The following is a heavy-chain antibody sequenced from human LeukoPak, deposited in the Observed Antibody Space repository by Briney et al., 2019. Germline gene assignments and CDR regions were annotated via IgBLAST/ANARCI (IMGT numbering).Heavy chain of an antibody. CDR3: ASLTYYDYVWGSYRLNSFDY. CDR1: GFTFSSYA. J-gene: IGHJ4*02. V-gene: IGHV3-23*01. Sequence: GGSLRLSCAASGFTFSSYAMSWVRQAPGKGLEWVSAISGSGGSTYYADSVKGRFTISRDNSKNTLYLQMNSLRAEDTAVYYCASLTYYDYVWGSYRLNSFDYWGQGNLVTVSS. CDR2: ISGSGGST. D-gene: IGHD3-16*02.